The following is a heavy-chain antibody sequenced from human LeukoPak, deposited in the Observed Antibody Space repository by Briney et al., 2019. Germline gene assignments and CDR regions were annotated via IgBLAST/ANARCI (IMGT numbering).Heavy chain of an antibody. J-gene: IGHJ4*02. CDR2: FDPEDGET. D-gene: IGHD6-19*01. V-gene: IGHV1-24*01. CDR1: GYTLSELP. Sequence: ASVKVSCKVSGYTLSELPMHWVRQAPGKGLEWMGGFDPEDGETISAPKFQGRLTMTEDTSRDTAYMELNSLRSDDTAVYYCARVAPLNSSGWKYFFDHWGQGTLVTVSS. CDR3: ARVAPLNSSGWKYFFDH.